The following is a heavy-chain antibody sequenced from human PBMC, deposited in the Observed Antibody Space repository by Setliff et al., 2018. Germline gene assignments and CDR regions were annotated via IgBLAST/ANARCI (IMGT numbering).Heavy chain of an antibody. J-gene: IGHJ4*02. CDR2: IYQSGAT. D-gene: IGHD6-13*01. Sequence: SETLSLTCAVSGGSISSGGYSWSWIRQPPGKGLEWIGYIYQSGATYYNPSLKTRVTISLDRSKNQFSLKLSSVTAADTAVYYCARKDSSSWSCDYWGQGTLVTVSS. V-gene: IGHV4-30-2*01. CDR1: GGSISSGGYS. CDR3: ARKDSSSWSCDY.